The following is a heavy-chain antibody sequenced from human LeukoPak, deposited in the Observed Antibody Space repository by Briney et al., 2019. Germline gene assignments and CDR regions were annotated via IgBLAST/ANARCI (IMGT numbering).Heavy chain of an antibody. CDR3: ANGNRCTSPNCLGYYYFYMDV. D-gene: IGHD2-8*01. V-gene: IGHV3-23*01. CDR1: GFTFSNYA. CDR2: FSGSGGTT. J-gene: IGHJ6*03. Sequence: GGSLRLSCAAPGFTFSNYAMNWVRQAPGRGLEWVASFSGSGGTTYHADSVKGRFTISRDNSKNTLYLQMNSLRLEDTAVYYCANGNRCTSPNCLGYYYFYMDVWGKGTTVTVSS.